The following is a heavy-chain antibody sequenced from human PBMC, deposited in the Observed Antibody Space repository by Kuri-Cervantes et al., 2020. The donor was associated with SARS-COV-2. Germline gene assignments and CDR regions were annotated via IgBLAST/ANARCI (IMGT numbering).Heavy chain of an antibody. CDR1: GFTFSSYW. J-gene: IGHJ1*01. Sequence: GESLKISCAASGFTFSSYWMSWVRQAPGKGLEWVSAISGSGGSTYYADSVKGRFTISRDNSKNTLYLQMNSLRAEDTAVYYCAKVYGDIVVVPAAKYFRHWGQGTLVTVSS. D-gene: IGHD2-2*01. CDR3: AKVYGDIVVVPAAKYFRH. V-gene: IGHV3-23*01. CDR2: ISGSGGST.